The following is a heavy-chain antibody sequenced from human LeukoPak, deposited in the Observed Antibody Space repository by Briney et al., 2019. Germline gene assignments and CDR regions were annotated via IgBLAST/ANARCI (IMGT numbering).Heavy chain of an antibody. V-gene: IGHV3-23*01. CDR1: GFTFSSYA. Sequence: GGPLRLSCAASGFTFSSYAMSWVRQAPGKGLEWVSAISGSGGSTYYADSVKGRFTISRDNSKNTLYLQMSSLRAEDTAIYYCAKDLRQTYYDSSGPLDYWGQGTLVTVSS. J-gene: IGHJ4*02. CDR3: AKDLRQTYYDSSGPLDY. CDR2: ISGSGGST. D-gene: IGHD3-22*01.